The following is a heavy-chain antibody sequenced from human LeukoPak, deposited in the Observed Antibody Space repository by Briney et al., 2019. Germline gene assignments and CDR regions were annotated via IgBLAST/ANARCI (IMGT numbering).Heavy chain of an antibody. D-gene: IGHD3-10*01. CDR3: ARDHSYPDYYGSGSYYNPPFDP. CDR2: IIPILGIA. V-gene: IGHV1-69*04. CDR1: GGTFSSYA. Sequence: ASVKVSCKASGGTFSSYAISWVRQAPGQGLEWMGRIIPILGIANYAQKFQGRVTITADKSTSTAYMELSSLRSEDTAVYYCARDHSYPDYYGSGSYYNPPFDPWGQGTLVTVSS. J-gene: IGHJ5*02.